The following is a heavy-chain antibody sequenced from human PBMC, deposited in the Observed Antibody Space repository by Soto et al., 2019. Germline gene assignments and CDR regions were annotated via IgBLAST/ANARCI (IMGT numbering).Heavy chain of an antibody. D-gene: IGHD2-2*01. CDR1: GYTFSSYG. CDR2: ISAYNGNT. CDR3: ARVNRYSSSPRRFAVPSYTMDV. V-gene: IGHV1-18*01. J-gene: IGHJ6*02. Sequence: QVQLVQSGAEVKKPGASVKVSCKASGYTFSSYGISWVRQAPGQGLEWMGWISAYNGNTNYAQQLQGRVTMTTDTSTCTVYMELRSLRSDDTAVYYCARVNRYSSSPRRFAVPSYTMDVWGQGTTVTVSS.